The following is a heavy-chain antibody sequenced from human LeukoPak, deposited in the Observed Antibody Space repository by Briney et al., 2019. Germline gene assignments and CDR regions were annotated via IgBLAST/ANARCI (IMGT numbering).Heavy chain of an antibody. CDR3: ARRGGSYFNSFDY. Sequence: PGGSMRLSCAAAGFTFSSYWMSGVRQAPGEGGEWGANIKEDGSEKYYVDSVKGRFTISRDNAKNSLYLQMNSLRAEDTAVYYCARRGGSYFNSFDYWGQGTLVTVSS. V-gene: IGHV3-7*01. CDR2: IKEDGSEK. CDR1: GFTFSSYW. D-gene: IGHD1-26*01. J-gene: IGHJ4*02.